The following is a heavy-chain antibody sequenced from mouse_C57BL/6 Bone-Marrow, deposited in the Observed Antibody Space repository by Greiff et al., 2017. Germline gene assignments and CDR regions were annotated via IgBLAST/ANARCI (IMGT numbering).Heavy chain of an antibody. CDR1: GYSITSDY. D-gene: IGHD1-1*01. CDR2: ISYSGST. V-gene: IGHV3-8*01. J-gene: IGHJ1*03. CDR3: ARYHYGSSYHWYFDV. Sequence: DVQLQESGPGLAKPSQTLSLTCSVTGYSITSDYWNWIRKFPGNKLEYMGYISYSGSTYYNPSLKSRISITRDTSKNQYYLQLNSVTTEDTATYYCARYHYGSSYHWYFDVWGTGTTVTVSS.